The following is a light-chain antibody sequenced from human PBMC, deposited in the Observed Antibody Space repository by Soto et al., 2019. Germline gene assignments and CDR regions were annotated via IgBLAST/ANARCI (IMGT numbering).Light chain of an antibody. V-gene: IGKV1-5*01. J-gene: IGKJ1*01. CDR1: QSISSW. CDR2: DAS. Sequence: DIQMTQSPSTLSASVGDRVTITCRASQSISSWLAWYQQKPGKAPKLLIYDASSLESGVPSRFSGSGSGTEFTLTSSSLQPDDFATYYCQQYNSYSPTFGQGPKVEIK. CDR3: QQYNSYSPT.